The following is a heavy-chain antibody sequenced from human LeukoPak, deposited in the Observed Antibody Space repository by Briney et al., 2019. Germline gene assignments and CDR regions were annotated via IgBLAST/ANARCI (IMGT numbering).Heavy chain of an antibody. CDR1: GFTFSSYW. CDR3: ARVLGSGSYFSDY. Sequence: GGSLRLSCAASGFTFSSYWMSWVRQAPGKGLEWVANIKQDGSEKYYVDSVKGRFTISRDNAKNSLYLQMNSLRAEDTAAYYCARVLGSGSYFSDYWGQGTLVTVSS. V-gene: IGHV3-7*01. CDR2: IKQDGSEK. J-gene: IGHJ4*02. D-gene: IGHD3-10*01.